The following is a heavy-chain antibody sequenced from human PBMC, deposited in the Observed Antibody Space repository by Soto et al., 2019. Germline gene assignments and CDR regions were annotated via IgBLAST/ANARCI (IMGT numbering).Heavy chain of an antibody. CDR2: IDWDDDK. CDR3: ARLTLQNDAFDV. CDR1: GFSLSTSGMR. Sequence: SGPTLVNPTQTLTLTCTFSGFSLSTSGMRVSWIRQPPGKALEWLARIDWDDDKFYSTSLKTRLTISKDTSKNQVVLTMTNMDPVGTATYYCARLTLQNDAFDVWGQGTMVTVSS. J-gene: IGHJ3*01. V-gene: IGHV2-70*04.